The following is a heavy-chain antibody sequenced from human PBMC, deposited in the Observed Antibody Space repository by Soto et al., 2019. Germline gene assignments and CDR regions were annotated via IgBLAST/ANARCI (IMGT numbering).Heavy chain of an antibody. V-gene: IGHV1-18*01. D-gene: IGHD3-22*01. CDR1: GYTFTSYV. J-gene: IGHJ4*02. Sequence: QVQLMQSGLEVKRPGASVKVSCKTSGYTFTSYVISWVRQAPGHGLEWMGWISADNHNTNVAQNVQGRVTLTTDTSTTTVFMELRNLRSDYTAVYYCARTSRNYDALEYWGQGNLVTVSS. CDR3: ARTSRNYDALEY. CDR2: ISADNHNT.